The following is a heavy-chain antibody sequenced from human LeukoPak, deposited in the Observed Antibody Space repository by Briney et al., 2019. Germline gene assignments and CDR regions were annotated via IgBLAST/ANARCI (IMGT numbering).Heavy chain of an antibody. CDR1: NYSISTDY. D-gene: IGHD1-26*01. CDR2: ISGGGNT. CDR3: AKDGWEIRLATGN. Sequence: ETLSLTCTVSNYSISTDYYWGWIRQPPGKGLEWVSGISGGGNTFYSDSVRGRFTISRDNPKNTLYLDMTGLRAEDTAVYFCAKDGWEIRLATGNWGQGTLVTVSS. J-gene: IGHJ4*02. V-gene: IGHV3-23*01.